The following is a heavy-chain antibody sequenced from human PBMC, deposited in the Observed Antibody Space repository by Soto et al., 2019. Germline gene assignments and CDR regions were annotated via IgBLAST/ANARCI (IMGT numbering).Heavy chain of an antibody. V-gene: IGHV4-34*01. D-gene: IGHD3-3*01. CDR3: ARGGPEYYDFWSGYPRPFDY. J-gene: IGHJ4*02. CDR2: INHSGST. CDR1: GGSFSGYY. Sequence: SETLSLTCAVYGGSFSGYYWSWIRQPPGQGLEWIGEINHSGSTNYNPSLKSRVTISVDTSKNQLSLKLSSVTAADTAVYYCARGGPEYYDFWSGYPRPFDYWGQGTLVTVSS.